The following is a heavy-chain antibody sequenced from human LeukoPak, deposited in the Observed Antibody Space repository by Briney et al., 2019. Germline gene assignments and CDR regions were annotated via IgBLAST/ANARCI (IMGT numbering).Heavy chain of an antibody. CDR2: IIPIFGTA. J-gene: IGHJ3*02. CDR3: AVPPPSESYAPQDAFDI. V-gene: IGHV1-69*05. CDR1: GGTLRSYA. Sequence: ASVKLSCKASGGTLRSYAISCVRQAPGHGLEWMGGIIPIFGTANSAQKFQGRVTITTDESTSTAYIELISPRSEDTAVYYCAVPPPSESYAPQDAFDIWGQGTMVTVSS. D-gene: IGHD1-26*01.